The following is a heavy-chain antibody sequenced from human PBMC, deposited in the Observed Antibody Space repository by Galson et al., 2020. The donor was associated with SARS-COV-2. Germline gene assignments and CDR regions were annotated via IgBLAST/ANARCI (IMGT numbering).Heavy chain of an antibody. D-gene: IGHD2-8*01. CDR2: IWYNGSNK. J-gene: IGHJ3*01. Sequence: TGGSLRLSCAASGFTFSDFGMPWVRQAPDKGLEWVAIIWYNGSNKLYADSVRGRFTISRDNSKDTLYLQMNSLRVEDTAIYYCARPRAGEMGAFDVWGHGTMVTVSS. CDR3: ARPRAGEMGAFDV. CDR1: GFTFSDFG. V-gene: IGHV3-33*01.